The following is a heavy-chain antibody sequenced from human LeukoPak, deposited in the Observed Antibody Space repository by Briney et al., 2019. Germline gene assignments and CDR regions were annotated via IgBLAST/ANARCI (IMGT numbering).Heavy chain of an antibody. CDR3: ATDCGAYGAFDY. CDR1: GYTLTELS. V-gene: IGHV1-24*01. D-gene: IGHD4-17*01. CDR2: FDPEDGET. Sequence: ASVKVSCKVSGYTLTELSMHWVRQTPGKGLEWMGGFDPEDGETIHAQKFQGRVTMTEDTSTDTAYMELSSLRSEDTAVYYCATDCGAYGAFDYGGQGPLVTVSS. J-gene: IGHJ4*02.